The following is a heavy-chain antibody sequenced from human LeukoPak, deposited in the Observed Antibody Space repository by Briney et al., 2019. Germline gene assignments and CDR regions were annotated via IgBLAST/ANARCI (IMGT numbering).Heavy chain of an antibody. Sequence: SETLSLTCAVYGGSFSGYYWSWIRQPPGKGLEWIGEINHSGSTNYNPSLKSRVTISVDTSKNQFSLKLSSVTAADTAVYYCARARIMITFGGVIVYYYFDYWGQGTLVTVSS. CDR3: ARARIMITFGGVIVYYYFDY. V-gene: IGHV4-34*01. J-gene: IGHJ4*02. CDR1: GGSFSGYY. D-gene: IGHD3-16*02. CDR2: INHSGST.